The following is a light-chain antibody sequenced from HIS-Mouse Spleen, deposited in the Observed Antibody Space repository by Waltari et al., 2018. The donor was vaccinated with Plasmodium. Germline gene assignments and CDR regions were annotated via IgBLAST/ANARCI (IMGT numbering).Light chain of an antibody. CDR2: EDS. CDR3: YSTDSSGNHRV. V-gene: IGLV3-10*01. CDR1: ALPKKY. Sequence: SYELTQPPSVSVSPGQTARIPRSGDALPKKYAYWYQQKSGQAPVLVIYEDSKRPTGIPERFSGSSSGTMATLTISGAQVEDEADYCYSTDSSGNHRVFGGGTKLTVL. J-gene: IGLJ3*02.